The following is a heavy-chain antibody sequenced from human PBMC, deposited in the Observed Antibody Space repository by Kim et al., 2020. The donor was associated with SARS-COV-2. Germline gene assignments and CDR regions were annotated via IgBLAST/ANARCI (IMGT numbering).Heavy chain of an antibody. CDR1: GGSISSSSYY. CDR3: ARYDNRQLGNDY. CDR2: IYYSGST. V-gene: IGHV4-39*01. Sequence: SETLSLTCTVSGGSISSSSYYWGWIRQPPGKGLEWIGSIYYSGSTYYNPSLKSRVTISVDTSKNQFSLKLSSVTAADTAVYYCARYDNRQLGNDYWGQGTLVTVSS. D-gene: IGHD6-6*01. J-gene: IGHJ4*02.